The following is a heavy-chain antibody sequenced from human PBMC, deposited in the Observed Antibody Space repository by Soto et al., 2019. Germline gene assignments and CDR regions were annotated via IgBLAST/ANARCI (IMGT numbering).Heavy chain of an antibody. CDR1: GYTFTNFG. V-gene: IGHV1-18*01. CDR3: AGGATPIDY. D-gene: IGHD2-15*01. Sequence: ASVKVSCKASGYTFTNFGISWVRQAPGQGLEWMGWISAYNGNTNYAQNFQGRVTMTTDTSTSTAYMELRSLRSDDTAVYYCAGGATPIDYWGQGTLVTVSS. J-gene: IGHJ4*02. CDR2: ISAYNGNT.